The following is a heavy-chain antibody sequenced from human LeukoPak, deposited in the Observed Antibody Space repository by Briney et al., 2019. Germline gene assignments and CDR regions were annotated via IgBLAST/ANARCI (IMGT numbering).Heavy chain of an antibody. J-gene: IGHJ4*02. V-gene: IGHV1-2*02. CDR3: ARGPSMIVVVITTFLDFDH. Sequence: GASVKVSCKASGYTFTGYYMHWVRQAPGQGLEWMGWINPNSGGTNYAQKFQGRVTMTRDTSISTAYMELSRLRSDDTAVYYCARGPSMIVVVITTFLDFDHWGQGTLVTVSS. CDR1: GYTFTGYY. CDR2: INPNSGGT. D-gene: IGHD3-22*01.